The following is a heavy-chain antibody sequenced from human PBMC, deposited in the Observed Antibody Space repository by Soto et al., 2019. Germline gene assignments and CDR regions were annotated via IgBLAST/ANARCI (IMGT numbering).Heavy chain of an antibody. CDR1: GISISSGHNY. CDR2: IYYSRNT. Sequence: XQTLPRPCTVSGISISSGHNYWSWIRQHPGKGLEWIAYIYYSRNTYYNPSLKSRVTISVDTSENQFSLKLSSMTAADTAVYYCARSQRFGDWESPFYYYGLDVWGQGTTVTFSS. D-gene: IGHD3-10*01. J-gene: IGHJ6*02. CDR3: ARSQRFGDWESPFYYYGLDV. V-gene: IGHV4-31*03.